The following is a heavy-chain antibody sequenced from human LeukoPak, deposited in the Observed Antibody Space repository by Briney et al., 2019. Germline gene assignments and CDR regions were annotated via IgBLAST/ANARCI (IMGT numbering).Heavy chain of an antibody. Sequence: ASVTVSCKASGYSFSICDINWVRQAAGQGLEWMGWMNPKSGNTGYAQKFQGRVTMTRSTSVSTAYMELSSLRSEDTAVYYCARGSTVDTVATPLKYWGQGTLVTVSS. CDR3: ARGSTVDTVATPLKY. CDR2: MNPKSGNT. V-gene: IGHV1-8*01. J-gene: IGHJ4*02. D-gene: IGHD5-12*01. CDR1: GYSFSICD.